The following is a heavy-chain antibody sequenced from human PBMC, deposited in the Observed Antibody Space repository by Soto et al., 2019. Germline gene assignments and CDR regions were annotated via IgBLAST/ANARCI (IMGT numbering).Heavy chain of an antibody. CDR3: AHCHYGDWFDP. D-gene: IGHD4-17*01. V-gene: IGHV4-34*01. CDR2: IYHSGTT. Sequence: PSETLSLTCDVYGGSSSDYYWSWIRQHPGKGLEWIGYIYHSGTTYYHPSLKSRVTISIDTSKNQFSLKLSSVTAADTAVYYCAHCHYGDWFDPWGQGTLVTVSS. CDR1: GGSSSDYY. J-gene: IGHJ5*02.